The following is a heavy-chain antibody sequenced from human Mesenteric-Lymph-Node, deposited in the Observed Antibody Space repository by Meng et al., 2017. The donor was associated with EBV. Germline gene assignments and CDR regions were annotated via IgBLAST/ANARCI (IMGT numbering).Heavy chain of an antibody. Sequence: QVPRQGSGRGLVKPSETLSLTCTVSGGSVNSGTYVWSWIRQPPGKGLEWIGYIYYSGTTNYNPSLKGRVTISLDTSKNQFSLKLSSVTAADTAVYYCVRGAAIGPRYFDYWGQGTLVTVSS. D-gene: IGHD2-2*02. J-gene: IGHJ4*02. CDR1: GGSVNSGTYV. V-gene: IGHV4-61*01. CDR3: VRGAAIGPRYFDY. CDR2: IYYSGTT.